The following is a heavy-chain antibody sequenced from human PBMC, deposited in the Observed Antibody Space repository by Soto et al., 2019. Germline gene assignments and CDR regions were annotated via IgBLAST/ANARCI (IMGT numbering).Heavy chain of an antibody. V-gene: IGHV1-69*08. D-gene: IGHD2-15*01. CDR1: GGTFSNYT. CDR2: IIPIIGTT. J-gene: IGHJ4*02. Sequence: SVKVSCTASGGTFSNYTISWVLQAPGQGLEWMGRIIPIIGTTNYAQKLQGRVTMTTDTSTSTAYMELRSLRSDDTAVYYCARRYCSGGSCLTKAYYFDYWGQGTLVTGSS. CDR3: ARRYCSGGSCLTKAYYFDY.